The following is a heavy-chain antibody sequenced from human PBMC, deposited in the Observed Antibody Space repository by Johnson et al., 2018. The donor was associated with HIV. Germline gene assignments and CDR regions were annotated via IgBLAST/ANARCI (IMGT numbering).Heavy chain of an antibody. J-gene: IGHJ3*02. CDR1: GFTFSSYD. Sequence: VQLVESGGGLVQPGGSLRLSCVASGFTFSSYDMHWVRQATGKGLEWVSAIGTAGDTYYPGSVKGRFTISRDNAKNSLYLQMNNLRAGDTAGYYCASGAPSPLSDSGSCSRGCAFDIWGQGTMVTVSS. CDR2: IGTAGDT. D-gene: IGHD1-26*01. V-gene: IGHV3-13*01. CDR3: ASGAPSPLSDSGSCSRGCAFDI.